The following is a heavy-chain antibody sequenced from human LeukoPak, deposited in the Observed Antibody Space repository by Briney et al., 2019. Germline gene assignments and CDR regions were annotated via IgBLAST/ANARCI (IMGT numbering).Heavy chain of an antibody. J-gene: IGHJ6*03. Sequence: GGSLRLSCAASGFTFSSYAMTWVRQAPGKGLEWVSAISDSGGSTYYADSVKGRFTFSRDNSKNTLYLQMNSLRAEDTAVYYCAKGAGSSWYSYYYYMDVWGKGTTVTVSS. CDR1: GFTFSSYA. CDR3: AKGAGSSWYSYYYYMDV. V-gene: IGHV3-23*01. D-gene: IGHD6-13*01. CDR2: ISDSGGST.